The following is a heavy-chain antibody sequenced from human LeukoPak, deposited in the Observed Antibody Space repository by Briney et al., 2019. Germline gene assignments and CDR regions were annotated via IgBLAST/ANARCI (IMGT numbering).Heavy chain of an antibody. V-gene: IGHV1-46*01. CDR1: GYTFTSHY. D-gene: IGHD3-10*01. Sequence: ASVKVSCKASGYTFTSHYMHWVRQAPGQGLEWMGLINPSGSSTLYAQKFQGRVTMTRDMSTTTDYMELSSLRSEDTAVYYCARGDYYGSGTYLYYFDYWGQGTLVTVSS. J-gene: IGHJ4*02. CDR3: ARGDYYGSGTYLYYFDY. CDR2: INPSGSST.